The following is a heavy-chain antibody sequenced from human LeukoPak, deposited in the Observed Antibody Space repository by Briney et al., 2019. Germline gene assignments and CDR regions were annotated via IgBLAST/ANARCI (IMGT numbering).Heavy chain of an antibody. CDR1: GFTFSSYA. V-gene: IGHV3-23*01. D-gene: IGHD1-1*01. J-gene: IGHJ4*02. Sequence: GGSLRLSCAASGFTFSSYAMSWVRQAPGKGLEWVSAISGSGGSTYYADSVKGRFTISRDNSKNTLYLQMNSQRAEDTAVYYCAKDINWNDGFDYWGQGTLVTVSS. CDR2: ISGSGGST. CDR3: AKDINWNDGFDY.